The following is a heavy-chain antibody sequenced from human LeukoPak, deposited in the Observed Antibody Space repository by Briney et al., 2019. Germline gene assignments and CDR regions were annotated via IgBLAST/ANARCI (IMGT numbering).Heavy chain of an antibody. CDR2: ISWDDYK. V-gene: IGHV2-5*02. CDR1: GFSLSSNGEG. CDR3: AHSGYNSGWYFDY. D-gene: IGHD6-19*01. J-gene: IGHJ4*02. Sequence: SGPTLVRPTQTLTLTCSFSGFSLSSNGEGVAWIRQPPGKALEWLALISWDDYKRSSPSLRSRLAITKDTSKNHVVLIMTDMDPVDTATYYCAHSGYNSGWYFDYWGQGTLVTVSS.